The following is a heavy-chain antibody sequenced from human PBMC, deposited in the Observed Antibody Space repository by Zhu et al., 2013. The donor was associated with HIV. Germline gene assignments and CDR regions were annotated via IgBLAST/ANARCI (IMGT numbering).Heavy chain of an antibody. J-gene: IGHJ4*02. CDR2: IIPIFGTT. CDR3: ARDGSSGDFGL. Sequence: QVQLVQSGVEVKKPGASLKVSCKASSYSFTSHGISWVRQAPGQGLEWMGGIIPIFGTTIYAQKFQGRVTITADKSTSTVYMELSSLRSEDTALYFCARDGSSGDFGLWGQGTLVTVSS. D-gene: IGHD6-19*01. V-gene: IGHV1-69*06. CDR1: SYSFTSHG.